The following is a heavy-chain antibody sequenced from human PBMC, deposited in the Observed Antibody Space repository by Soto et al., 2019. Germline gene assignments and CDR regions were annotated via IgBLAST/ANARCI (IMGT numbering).Heavy chain of an antibody. CDR1: GFTFSNCA. V-gene: IGHV3-23*01. CDR3: AKDRLRYFRDAFDI. D-gene: IGHD3-9*01. J-gene: IGHJ3*02. CDR2: ISDSGGGT. Sequence: PGGSLRLSCVASGFTFSNCAISWVRQAPGKGLEWVSGISDSGGGTNYADSLKGRFTISRDNSKNTLYLQMNSLRAEDTAVYYCAKDRLRYFRDAFDIWGQGTMVTVSS.